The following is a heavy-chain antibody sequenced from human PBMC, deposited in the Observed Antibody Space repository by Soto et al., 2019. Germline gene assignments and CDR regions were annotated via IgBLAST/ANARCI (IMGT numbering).Heavy chain of an antibody. V-gene: IGHV4-30-4*01. CDR3: ARDYGDYSNWFDP. CDR2: IYYSGST. Sequence: PSETLSLTCTVSGGSISSGDYYWSWIRQPPGKGLEWIGYIYYSGSTYYNPSLKSRVTISVDTSKNQFSLKLSSVTAADTAVYYCARDYGDYSNWFDPWGQGXLVTVYS. J-gene: IGHJ5*02. CDR1: GGSISSGDYY. D-gene: IGHD4-17*01.